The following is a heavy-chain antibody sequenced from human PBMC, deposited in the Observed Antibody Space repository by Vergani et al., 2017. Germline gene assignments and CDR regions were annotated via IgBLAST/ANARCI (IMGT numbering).Heavy chain of an antibody. Sequence: QVQLVQSGAEVKKPGASVKVSCKASGYIFTDSAMHWVRQAPGQRLEWMGWSNADNGNTKYSQEFQDRVTITRDTSASTAYMELSSLRSEDMAVYYCARGSTNWDYFDYWGQGTLVTVSS. D-gene: IGHD1-26*01. CDR1: GYIFTDSA. V-gene: IGHV1-3*02. J-gene: IGHJ4*02. CDR3: ARGSTNWDYFDY. CDR2: SNADNGNT.